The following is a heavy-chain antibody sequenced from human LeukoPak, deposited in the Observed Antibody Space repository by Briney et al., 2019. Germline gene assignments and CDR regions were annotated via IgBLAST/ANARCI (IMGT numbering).Heavy chain of an antibody. CDR1: GGTFSSYA. J-gene: IGHJ4*02. D-gene: IGHD5-18*01. V-gene: IGHV1-69*06. CDR3: ARGPDTAMVDY. Sequence: ASVEVSCKASGGTFSSYAISWVRQAPGQGLEWMGGIIPIFGTANYAQKFQGRVTITADKSTSTAYMELSSLRSEDTAVYYCARGPDTAMVDYWGQGTLVTVSS. CDR2: IIPIFGTA.